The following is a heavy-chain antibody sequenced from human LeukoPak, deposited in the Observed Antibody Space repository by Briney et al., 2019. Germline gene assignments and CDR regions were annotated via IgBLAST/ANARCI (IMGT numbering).Heavy chain of an antibody. CDR2: IYYNGST. V-gene: IGHV4-59*12. CDR3: ARDPLTTLGGGAFDI. J-gene: IGHJ3*02. D-gene: IGHD3-16*01. CDR1: GGSISSYH. Sequence: SETLSLTCTVSGGSISSYHWSWIRQPPGKGLEWIGYIYYNGSTDYHPSLKSRVTISVDTSKNQFSLKLSSVTAADTAVYYCARDPLTTLGGGAFDIWGQGTMVTVSS.